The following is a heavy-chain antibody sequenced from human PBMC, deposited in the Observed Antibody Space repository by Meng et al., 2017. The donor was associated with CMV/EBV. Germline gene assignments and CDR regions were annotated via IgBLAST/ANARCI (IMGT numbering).Heavy chain of an antibody. D-gene: IGHD3-3*01. CDR1: GFTFSSYS. J-gene: IGHJ6*02. Sequence: GESLKISCAASGFTFSSYSMNWVRQAPGKGLEWVSSISSSSSYIYYADSVKGRFTISRDNAKNSLYLQMNSLRAEDTAVYYCARDLLNPAVMRGFWSGHTSTNYYYYGMGVWGQGTTVTVSS. CDR2: ISSSSSYI. V-gene: IGHV3-21*01. CDR3: ARDLLNPAVMRGFWSGHTSTNYYYYGMGV.